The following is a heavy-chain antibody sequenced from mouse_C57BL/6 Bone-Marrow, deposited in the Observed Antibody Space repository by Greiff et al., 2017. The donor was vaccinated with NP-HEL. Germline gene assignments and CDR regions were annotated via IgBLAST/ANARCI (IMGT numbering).Heavy chain of an antibody. D-gene: IGHD2-3*01. Sequence: EVKLMESGEGLVKPGGSLKLSCAASGFTFSSYAMSWVRQTPEKRLEWVAYISSGGDYIYYADTVKGRFTISRDNARNTLYLQMSSLKSEDTAMYYCTRDDDPWFAYWGQGTLVTVSA. V-gene: IGHV5-9-1*02. CDR1: GFTFSSYA. CDR2: ISSGGDYI. J-gene: IGHJ3*01. CDR3: TRDDDPWFAY.